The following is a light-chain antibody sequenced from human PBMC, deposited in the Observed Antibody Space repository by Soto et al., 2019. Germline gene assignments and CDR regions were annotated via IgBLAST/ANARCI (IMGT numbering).Light chain of an antibody. Sequence: QSVLTQPPSASGSPGQSVTISCTGTSSDVGGYNYVSWYQQHPGKAPKLMIYEVNKRPSGVPDRFSGSKSGNTASLTVSGLQAEDEADYYCNSNAGGNDFAVFGGGTKVTVL. V-gene: IGLV2-8*01. CDR3: NSNAGGNDFAV. CDR2: EVN. CDR1: SSDVGGYNY. J-gene: IGLJ2*01.